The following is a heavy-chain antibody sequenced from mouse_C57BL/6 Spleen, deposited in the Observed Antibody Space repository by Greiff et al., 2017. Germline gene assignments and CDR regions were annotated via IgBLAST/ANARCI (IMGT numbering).Heavy chain of an antibody. CDR1: GFSLTSYG. V-gene: IGHV2-4*01. CDR3: AINDRDYCGSGYYGYFAV. J-gene: IGHJ1*03. CDR2: IWSGGST. D-gene: IGHD1-1*01. Sequence: QVQLQQSGPGLVQPSQSLSITCTVSGFSLTSYGVHWVRQPPGKGLEWLGVIWSGGSTDYNAAFISRLSISKGNSKSQASFKMNSLQADDTARYYWAINDRDYCGSGYYGYFAVWGTGTTVTVSS.